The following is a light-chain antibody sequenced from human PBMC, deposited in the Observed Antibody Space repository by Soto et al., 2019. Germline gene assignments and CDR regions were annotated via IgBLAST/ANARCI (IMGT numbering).Light chain of an antibody. CDR2: ENN. CDR1: SSNVGNNY. CDR3: GTWDSSLSAHVV. Sequence: QSVLTQPPSVSAAPGQKVTISCSGSSSNVGNNYVSWYQYHPGTAPKLLIYENNKRPSGIPDRFSGSKSGTSATLGITGLQTGDEADYYCGTWDSSLSAHVVFGGGTKVTVL. J-gene: IGLJ2*01. V-gene: IGLV1-51*02.